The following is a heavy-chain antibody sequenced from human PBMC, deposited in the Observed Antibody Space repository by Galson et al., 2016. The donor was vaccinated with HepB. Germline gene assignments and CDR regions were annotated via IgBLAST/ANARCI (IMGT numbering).Heavy chain of an antibody. D-gene: IGHD2-15*01. V-gene: IGHV1-2*04. CDR2: INPNSGGT. Sequence: SVKVSCKASGYTFTGYQMHWVRQAPGQGLEWMGWINPNSGGTKFAQKFQGWVTMTRDTSISTAYVELRSDDAAVYYCAISGTGVGFDYWGQGTLVTVAS. J-gene: IGHJ4*02. CDR1: GYTFTGYQ. CDR3: AISGTGVGFDY.